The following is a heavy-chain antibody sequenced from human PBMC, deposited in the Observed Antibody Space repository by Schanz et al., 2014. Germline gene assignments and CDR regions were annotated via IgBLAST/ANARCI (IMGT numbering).Heavy chain of an antibody. CDR2: MNPNSGKT. Sequence: QVQLVQSGAEVQKPGASLRVSCKTSGYTFTSYDINWVRQATGQGLEWMGWMNPNSGKTGFAERFQGRLTMTRNTSISTAYMELNILMSEDTAAYYCATSLIAVANAFDLWGQGTLVTVSS. CDR3: ATSLIAVANAFDL. V-gene: IGHV1-8*01. D-gene: IGHD6-19*01. CDR1: GYTFTSYD. J-gene: IGHJ3*01.